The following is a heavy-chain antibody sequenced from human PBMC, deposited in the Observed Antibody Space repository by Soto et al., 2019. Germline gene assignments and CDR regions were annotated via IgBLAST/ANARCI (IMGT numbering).Heavy chain of an antibody. CDR2: TQPGGSDI. D-gene: IGHD6-6*01. Sequence: GESLKISCKGSGYNFTSYWIDWVRQMPGKGLEWMGITQPGGSDIRYSPSFQGQVTISADKSLSTAYLQWSSLKASDTAMYYCARRGSSSVGSHYYAMDVWGQGTTVTVSS. J-gene: IGHJ6*02. V-gene: IGHV5-51*01. CDR3: ARRGSSSVGSHYYAMDV. CDR1: GYNFTSYW.